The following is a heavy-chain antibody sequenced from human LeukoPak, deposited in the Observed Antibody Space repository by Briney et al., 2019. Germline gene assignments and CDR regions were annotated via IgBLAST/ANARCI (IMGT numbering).Heavy chain of an antibody. CDR1: GGSISSSSYY. V-gene: IGHV4-39*07. Sequence: SETLSLTCTVSGGSISSSSYYWGWIRQPPGKGLEWIGSIYYSGSTYYNPSLKSRVTISVDTSKNQFSLKLSSVTAADTAVYYCARVKGVTPAAGYFDLWGRGTLVTVSS. J-gene: IGHJ2*01. D-gene: IGHD4-23*01. CDR3: ARVKGVTPAAGYFDL. CDR2: IYYSGST.